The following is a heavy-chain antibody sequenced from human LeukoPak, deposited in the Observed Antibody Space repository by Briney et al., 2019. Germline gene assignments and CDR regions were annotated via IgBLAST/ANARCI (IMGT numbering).Heavy chain of an antibody. D-gene: IGHD3-10*01. CDR3: ARDRPSSYYYGSGSYSDY. CDR1: GGSISSGTHY. V-gene: IGHV4-61*02. CDR2: VYISGST. Sequence: SETLSLTCTVSGGSISSGTHYWSWIRQPAGKGLEWIGRVYISGSTDYNPSLKSRVTISLDTSKNQFSLRLSSVTAADTAVYYCARDRPSSYYYGSGSYSDYWGQGTLVTVSS. J-gene: IGHJ4*02.